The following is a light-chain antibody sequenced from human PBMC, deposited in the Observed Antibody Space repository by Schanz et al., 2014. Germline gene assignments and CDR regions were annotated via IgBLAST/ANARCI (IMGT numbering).Light chain of an antibody. Sequence: QSVLTQPPSVSAAPGQKVTISCSGSSSNIENNFVSWYQQLPGTAPKLVIYDNNKRPSGIPDRFSGSKSGTSATLGITGLQTGDEADYYCGTWDSSLSAAVFGGGTKVTVL. CDR3: GTWDSSLSAAV. V-gene: IGLV1-51*01. CDR1: SSNIENNF. J-gene: IGLJ3*02. CDR2: DNN.